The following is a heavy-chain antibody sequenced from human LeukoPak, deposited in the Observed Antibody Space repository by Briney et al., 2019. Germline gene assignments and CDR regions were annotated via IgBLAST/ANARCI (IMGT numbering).Heavy chain of an antibody. V-gene: IGHV4-39*07. CDR1: GGSISSSSYY. J-gene: IGHJ6*02. CDR2: IYYSGST. D-gene: IGHD6-19*01. Sequence: SETLSLTCTVSGGSISSSSYYWGWIRQPPGKGLEWIGSIYYSGSTYYNPSLKSRVTISVDTSKNQFSLKLSSVTAADTAVYYCATTPHSSGWYYYYYGMDVWGQGTTVTVSS. CDR3: ATTPHSSGWYYYYYGMDV.